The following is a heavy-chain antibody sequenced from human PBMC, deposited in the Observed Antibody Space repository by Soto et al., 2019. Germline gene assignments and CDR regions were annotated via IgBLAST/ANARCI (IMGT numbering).Heavy chain of an antibody. CDR2: IYPSDSYT. CDR1: GYSFTSYW. D-gene: IGHD6-19*01. V-gene: IGHV5-10-1*01. Sequence: GESLKISCKGSGYSFTSYWIGWVRQMPGKGLEWMGIIYPSDSYTNYSPSFQGHVTISADKSISTAYLQWSSLKASDTAMYYCASPIIAVAGYYYYGMDVWGQGTTVTVSS. CDR3: ASPIIAVAGYYYYGMDV. J-gene: IGHJ6*02.